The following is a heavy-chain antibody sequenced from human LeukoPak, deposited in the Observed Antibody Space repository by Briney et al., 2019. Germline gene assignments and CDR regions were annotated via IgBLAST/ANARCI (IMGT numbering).Heavy chain of an antibody. Sequence: PSETLSLTCTVSGGSISSYYWSWIRQPPGKGLEWIGYIYYSGSTNYNPSLKSRVTISVDTSKNQFSLELSSVTAADTAVYYCARLGGSGYYYYFDYWGQGTLVTVSS. CDR1: GGSISSYY. CDR2: IYYSGST. D-gene: IGHD3-22*01. CDR3: ARLGGSGYYYYFDY. J-gene: IGHJ4*02. V-gene: IGHV4-59*08.